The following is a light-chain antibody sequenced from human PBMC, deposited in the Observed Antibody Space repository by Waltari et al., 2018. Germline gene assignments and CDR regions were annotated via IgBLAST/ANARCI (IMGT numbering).Light chain of an antibody. V-gene: IGKV1-5*03. J-gene: IGKJ1*01. CDR1: QSISSW. CDR3: QQYNSYSRT. Sequence: DIQMTQSPSTLSASVGDRVTITCRASQSISSWLAWYQQKPGKAPTPLIYKASSLESGVPXXXSGXGSGTEFTLTISXLQPDDFATYYCQQYNSYSRTFGQGTKVDIK. CDR2: KAS.